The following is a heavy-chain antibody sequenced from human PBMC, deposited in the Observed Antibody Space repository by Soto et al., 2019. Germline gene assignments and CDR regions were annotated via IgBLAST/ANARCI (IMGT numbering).Heavy chain of an antibody. CDR2: IKPDGSER. CDR3: ATDLNWEHY. J-gene: IGHJ4*02. V-gene: IGHV3-7*04. Sequence: EVQLVESGGGLVQPGGSLRPSCEASGLTFGTYWMTWVRQPPGKGLECVADIKPDGSERYYVDSVKGRFTISRDNAKNSLYLHMNSLRAEDTAVYYCATDLNWEHYWGQGTLVTVSS. D-gene: IGHD7-27*01. CDR1: GLTFGTYW.